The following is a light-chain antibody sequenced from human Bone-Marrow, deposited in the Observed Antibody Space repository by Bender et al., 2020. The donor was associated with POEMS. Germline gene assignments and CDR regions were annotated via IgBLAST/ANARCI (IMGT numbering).Light chain of an antibody. J-gene: IGLJ3*02. CDR1: SSDVGGYDY. Sequence: QSALTQPASVSGSPGQSITISCTGTSSDVGGYDYVSWYQQHPGKAPKLMIYDVNNRPSGVSNRFSGSKSGNTASLTISGLQAEDEAEYYCHSYDNGRSGWVFGGGTKLTVL. V-gene: IGLV2-14*01. CDR3: HSYDNGRSGWV. CDR2: DVN.